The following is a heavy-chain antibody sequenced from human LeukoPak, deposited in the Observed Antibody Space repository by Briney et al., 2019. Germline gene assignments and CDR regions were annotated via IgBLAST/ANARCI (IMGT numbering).Heavy chain of an antibody. J-gene: IGHJ3*02. CDR1: GGTFTSYA. CDR2: ILPIFGTA. D-gene: IGHD3-10*01. V-gene: IGHV1-69*05. CDR3: ARDYYGSGSYSYDAFDI. Sequence: GASVKVSCTASGGTFTSYAISWVRQAPGQGLGWMGGILPIFGTANYAQKFQGRVTITTDESTSTAYMELSSLRSEDTAVYYCARDYYGSGSYSYDAFDIWGQGTMVTVSS.